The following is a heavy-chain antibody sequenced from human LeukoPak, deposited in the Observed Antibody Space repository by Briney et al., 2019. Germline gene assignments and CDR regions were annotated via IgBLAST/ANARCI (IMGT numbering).Heavy chain of an antibody. CDR1: GGSLSSSSYY. V-gene: IGHV4-39*07. D-gene: IGHD6-6*01. Sequence: SETLSPTCTVSGGSLSSSSYYWGWIRQPPGKGLEWIGSIYYSGSTYYNPSLKSRVTISVDTSKNQFSLKLSSVTAADTAVYYCARDSSSSASWWFDPWGQGTLVTVSS. J-gene: IGHJ5*02. CDR2: IYYSGST. CDR3: ARDSSSSASWWFDP.